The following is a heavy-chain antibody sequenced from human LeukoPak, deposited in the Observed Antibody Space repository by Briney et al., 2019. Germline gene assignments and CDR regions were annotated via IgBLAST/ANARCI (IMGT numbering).Heavy chain of an antibody. CDR2: IYHRWGI. CDR3: ASNGTAGFFDH. CDR1: GSSVTSDYF. J-gene: IGHJ4*02. V-gene: IGHV4-38-2*01. D-gene: IGHD3-10*01. Sequence: SETLSLTCAVSGSSVTSDYFWGWIRQPPGKGLEWIATIYHRWGIYFNPSLKSRVSISLDPSKNEFSLRLTTLTAADTAIYYCASNGTAGFFDHWGQGILVTVSS.